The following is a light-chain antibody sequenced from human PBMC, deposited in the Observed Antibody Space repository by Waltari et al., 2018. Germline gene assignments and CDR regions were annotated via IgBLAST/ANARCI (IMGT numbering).Light chain of an antibody. CDR2: DAS. J-gene: IGKJ3*01. Sequence: DIQMTQSPSSLSSSVGDRVTITCQASQDISNYLTWYQQKPGKAPKLLIYDASNLETGVPARVSGSGSETDLTLTTSSRQTKDIATYYSKLEANLPFTFGPGTKVEIK. CDR3: KLEANLPFT. CDR1: QDISNY. V-gene: IGKV1-33*01.